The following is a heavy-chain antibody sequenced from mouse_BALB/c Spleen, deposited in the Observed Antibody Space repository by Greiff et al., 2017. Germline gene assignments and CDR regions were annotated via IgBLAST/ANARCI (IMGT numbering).Heavy chain of an antibody. D-gene: IGHD2-4*01. CDR1: GFTFSSFG. CDR2: ISSGSSTI. CDR3: ARSTMTPFAY. Sequence: DVMLVESGGGLVQPGGSRKLSCAASGFTFSSFGMHWVRQAPEKGLEWVAYISSGSSTIYYADTVKGRFTISRDNPKNTLFLQMTSLRSEDTAMYYCARSTMTPFAYWGQGTLVTVSA. V-gene: IGHV5-17*02. J-gene: IGHJ3*01.